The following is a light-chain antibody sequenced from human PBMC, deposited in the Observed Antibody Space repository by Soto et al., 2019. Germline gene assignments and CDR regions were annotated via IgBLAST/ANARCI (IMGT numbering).Light chain of an antibody. J-gene: IGKJ1*01. CDR2: RTS. Sequence: EIMLTQSPGTLSLSPGERATLSCRASQSVSSSYLAWYQQKPGQAPRLLIYRTSNRATGIPDRFSGSGSGTDFTLPINRLEPEDFAVYWCQQYDSSPRTFGQGTKVDIK. V-gene: IGKV3-20*01. CDR1: QSVSSSY. CDR3: QQYDSSPRT.